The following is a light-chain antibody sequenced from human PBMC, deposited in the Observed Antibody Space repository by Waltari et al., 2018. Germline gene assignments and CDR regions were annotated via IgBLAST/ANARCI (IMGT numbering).Light chain of an antibody. CDR2: EDK. V-gene: IGLV3-1*01. CDR3: QTWDGTTAV. Sequence: SYELTQPPSVSVSPGQTASITCSGDQLGHNFASWYQQKSGQSPVVVIYEDKKRPSGLPERFSGSNSGNAATLTISGTQAVDEADYYCQTWDGTTAVFGGGTKLTVL. J-gene: IGLJ3*02. CDR1: QLGHNF.